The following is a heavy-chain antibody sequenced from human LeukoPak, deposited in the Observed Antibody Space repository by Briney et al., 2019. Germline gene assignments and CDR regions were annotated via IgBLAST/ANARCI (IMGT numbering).Heavy chain of an antibody. V-gene: IGHV1-18*01. CDR3: ARLQGITLPFDY. CDR2: INVYNDNT. D-gene: IGHD2-21*02. CDR1: GYPFIRYG. J-gene: IGHJ4*02. Sequence: ASVKVSCKASGYPFIRYGISWVRQAPGQGLEWMGWINVYNDNTNYEQNFQGRVTMTTDTSTSTVYMELRGLRSDGTAVYYCARLQGITLPFDYWGRGTLVTVSS.